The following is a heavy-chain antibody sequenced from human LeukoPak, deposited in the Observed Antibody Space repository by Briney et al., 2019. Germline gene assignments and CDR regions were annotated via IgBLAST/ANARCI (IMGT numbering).Heavy chain of an antibody. V-gene: IGHV4-39*07. Sequence: PSETLSLTCTVSGGSISSSSYYWAWIRQPPGKGLEWIGEIKHSGSTNYNPSLKSRVTMSLDTSKNQFSLKLSSVTAADTAVYYCARDQGGGSYYLLDYWGQGTLVTVSS. D-gene: IGHD1-26*01. CDR2: IKHSGST. CDR1: GGSISSSSYY. CDR3: ARDQGGGSYYLLDY. J-gene: IGHJ4*02.